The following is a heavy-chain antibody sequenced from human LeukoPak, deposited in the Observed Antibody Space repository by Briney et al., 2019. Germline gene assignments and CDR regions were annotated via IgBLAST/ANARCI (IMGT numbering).Heavy chain of an antibody. Sequence: PRGSLRLSCAASGFTFNSYAMSWVRQAPGKGLEWVSAVSGSGENTNYADSVKGRFTMSRDNSRNMLYLQMNSLRDEDTAKYYCAKTVSGSYSYQGGDYWGQGTLVTVSS. CDR3: AKTVSGSYSYQGGDY. J-gene: IGHJ4*02. V-gene: IGHV3-23*01. CDR1: GFTFNSYA. CDR2: VSGSGENT. D-gene: IGHD3-16*02.